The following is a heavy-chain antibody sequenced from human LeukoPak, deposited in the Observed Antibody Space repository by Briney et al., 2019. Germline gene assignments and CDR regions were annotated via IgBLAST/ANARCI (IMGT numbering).Heavy chain of an antibody. CDR3: ARAKNPYYYYYYMDF. CDR1: GYSISSGHY. J-gene: IGHJ6*03. CDR2: IYHSGSS. V-gene: IGHV4-38-2*01. Sequence: SETLSLTCAVSGYSISSGHYWVWIRPPPGKGLEYIGNIYHSGSSHYNPSLKSRVTISVDTSNNRFSLKLSSVTAADTAVYYCARAKNPYYYYYYMDFWGRGTTVTVSS.